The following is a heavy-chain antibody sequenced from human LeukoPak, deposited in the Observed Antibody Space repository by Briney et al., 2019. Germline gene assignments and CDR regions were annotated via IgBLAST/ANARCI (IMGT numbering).Heavy chain of an antibody. J-gene: IGHJ4*02. V-gene: IGHV4-61*02. CDR3: ARVGVDYSGNIIKYYFDY. Sequence: SETLSLTCTVSGGSISSGSYYWSWIRQPAGKGLEWIGRIYTSGSTNYNPSLKSRVIISVDTSKNQFSLKLSPVIAADTAVYYCARVGVDYSGNIIKYYFDYWGQGTLVTVSS. CDR2: IYTSGST. D-gene: IGHD4-23*01. CDR1: GGSISSGSYY.